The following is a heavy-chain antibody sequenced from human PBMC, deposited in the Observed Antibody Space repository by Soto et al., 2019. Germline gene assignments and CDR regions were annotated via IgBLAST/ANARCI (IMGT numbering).Heavy chain of an antibody. V-gene: IGHV3-30*18. CDR1: GFTFSSYG. CDR2: ISYDGSNK. CDR3: AKDFYEGFPVGGWYGSYFDY. D-gene: IGHD6-19*01. Sequence: GGSLRLSCAASGFTFSSYGMHWVRQAPGKGLEWVAVISYDGSNKYNADSVKGRFTISRDNSKNMLNLQMNSLRAEDTAVYYCAKDFYEGFPVGGWYGSYFDYWGQGTLVTVSS. J-gene: IGHJ4*02.